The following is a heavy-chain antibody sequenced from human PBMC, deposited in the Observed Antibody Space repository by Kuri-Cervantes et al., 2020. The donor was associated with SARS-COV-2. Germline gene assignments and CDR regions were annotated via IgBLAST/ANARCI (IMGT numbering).Heavy chain of an antibody. J-gene: IGHJ3*02. CDR1: GGSFSGYY. CDR3: ARELTNWGSGGSAYDAFDI. D-gene: IGHD7-27*01. V-gene: IGHV4-59*12. CDR2: IYYSGST. Sequence: SETLSLTCAVYGGSFSGYYWSWIRQPPGKGLEWIGYIYYSGSTNYNPSLKSRVTISVDTSKNQFSLKLSSVTAADTAVYYCARELTNWGSGGSAYDAFDIWGQGTMVTVSS.